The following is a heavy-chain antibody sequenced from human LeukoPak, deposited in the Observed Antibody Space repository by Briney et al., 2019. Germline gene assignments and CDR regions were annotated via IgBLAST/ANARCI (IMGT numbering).Heavy chain of an antibody. CDR1: GFTFSSYV. J-gene: IGHJ4*02. D-gene: IGHD3-22*01. CDR3: AKGTVIVGYYFDS. V-gene: IGHV3-30*18. Sequence: PGRSLRLSCAASGFTFSSYVIHWVRQAPGKGLEWVAVISNDGSDKSYANSVKGRFTISRDNSKNTLYLQMNSLRAEDTAVYFCAKGTVIVGYYFDSWGQGTLVTVSS. CDR2: ISNDGSDK.